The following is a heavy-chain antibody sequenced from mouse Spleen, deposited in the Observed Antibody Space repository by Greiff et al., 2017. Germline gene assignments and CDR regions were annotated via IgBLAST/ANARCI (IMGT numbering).Heavy chain of an antibody. CDR3: ARYDDGYYLIDY. D-gene: IGHD2-3*01. J-gene: IGHJ2*01. CDR1: GDSITSGY. V-gene: IGHV3-8*02. CDR2: ISYSGST. Sequence: EVHLVESGPSLVKPSQTLSLTCSVPGDSITSGYWNWIRKFPGNKLEYMGYISYSGSTYYNPSLKSRISITRDTSKNQYYLQLNSVTTEDTATYYCARYDDGYYLIDYWGQGTTLTVSS.